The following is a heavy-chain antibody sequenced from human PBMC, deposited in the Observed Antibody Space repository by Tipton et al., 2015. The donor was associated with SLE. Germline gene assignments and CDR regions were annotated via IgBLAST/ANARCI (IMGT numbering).Heavy chain of an antibody. CDR3: ARALWVDKDYEDPLAIRLRALDI. D-gene: IGHD2-2*02. V-gene: IGHV4-59*01. J-gene: IGHJ3*02. CDR1: DDSISNYY. CDR2: GYYIGST. Sequence: TLSLTCTVSDDSISNYYWSWIRQSPGKGLEWIGYGYYIGSTNYNPSLKSRLTLSVDTSKNQFSLRLSSVSAADTAMYYCARALWVDKDYEDPLAIRLRALDIWGQGRMVTDSS.